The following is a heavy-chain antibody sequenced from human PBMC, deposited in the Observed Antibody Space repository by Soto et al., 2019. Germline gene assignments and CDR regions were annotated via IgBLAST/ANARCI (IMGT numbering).Heavy chain of an antibody. Sequence: SVKASCKASGGTFSSYAMSWVRQAPGQGLEWMGGIIPIFGTANYAQKFQGRVTITADESTSTAYMELSSLRSEDTAVYYCARDLSGGWSFDPWGQGTLVTVSS. V-gene: IGHV1-69*13. D-gene: IGHD6-19*01. CDR3: ARDLSGGWSFDP. J-gene: IGHJ5*02. CDR1: GGTFSSYA. CDR2: IIPIFGTA.